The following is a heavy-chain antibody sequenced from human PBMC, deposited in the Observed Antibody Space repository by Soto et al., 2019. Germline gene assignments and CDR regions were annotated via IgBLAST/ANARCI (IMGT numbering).Heavy chain of an antibody. CDR2: ISSSGSTI. V-gene: IGHV3-11*01. Sequence: QVQLVESGGGLVKPGGSLRLCYAASRFTFTEYYMSWIRQAPGKGLEWVSYISSSGSTIYYADSVKGRFTISRDNAKNSLYLQMNSLRAEDTSVYYCARVLVFYGGFDPWGQGTLVTVSS. J-gene: IGHJ5*02. CDR3: ARVLVFYGGFDP. D-gene: IGHD2-21*02. CDR1: RFTFTEYY.